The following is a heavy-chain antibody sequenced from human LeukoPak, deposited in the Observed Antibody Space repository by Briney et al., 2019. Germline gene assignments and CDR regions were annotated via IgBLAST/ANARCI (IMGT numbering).Heavy chain of an antibody. CDR2: ISGDGDST. Sequence: GGSLRLSCAASGFTFDDSTMHWARQAPGKGLEWVSLISGDGDSTSYADSLKGRFTISRDNSKNSLYLQMNSLKTEDTAFYYCTRDTKHKGIDYWGQGTLVTVSS. D-gene: IGHD2-8*01. J-gene: IGHJ4*02. CDR3: TRDTKHKGIDY. CDR1: GFTFDDST. V-gene: IGHV3-43*02.